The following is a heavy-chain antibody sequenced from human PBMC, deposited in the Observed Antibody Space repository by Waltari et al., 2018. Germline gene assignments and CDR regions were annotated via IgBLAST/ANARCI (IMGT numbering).Heavy chain of an antibody. D-gene: IGHD5-18*01. CDR2: IYHSGST. CDR3: ARDSGYSYALDY. CDR1: GYSISSGYY. J-gene: IGHJ4*02. V-gene: IGHV4-38-2*02. Sequence: QVQLQESGPGLVKPSETLSLTCAVSGYSISSGYYWGWLRQPPGKGLEWIGSIYHSGSTYYNPSLKSRVTISVDTSKNQFSLKLSSVTAADTAVYYCARDSGYSYALDYWGQGTLVTVSS.